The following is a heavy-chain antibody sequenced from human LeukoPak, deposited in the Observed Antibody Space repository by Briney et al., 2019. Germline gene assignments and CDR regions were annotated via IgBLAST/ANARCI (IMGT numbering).Heavy chain of an antibody. D-gene: IGHD3-16*01. CDR1: GYTFTGQY. CDR3: AIGRQLHLLELFPFAEFFQP. Sequence: ASVKVSCKTSGYTFTGQYLHWVRQAPGQGLEWMGWINPNSGGTKSAQKFQGRVIMTRDTSISTAYMELRSLSSDDTAVYYCAIGRQLHLLELFPFAEFFQPWGQGTLVTVFS. J-gene: IGHJ1*01. CDR2: INPNSGGT. V-gene: IGHV1-2*02.